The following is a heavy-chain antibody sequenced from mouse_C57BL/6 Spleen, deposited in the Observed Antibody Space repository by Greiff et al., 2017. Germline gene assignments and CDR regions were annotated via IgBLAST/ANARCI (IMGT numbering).Heavy chain of an antibody. V-gene: IGHV1-53*01. J-gene: IGHJ2*01. CDR3: ARGSSGSYFDD. CDR2: INPSNGGT. CDR1: GYTFTSYW. Sequence: VQLQQPGTELVKPGASVKLSCKASGYTFTSYWMHWVKQRPGQGLEWIGNINPSNGGTNYNEKFKSKATLAVDKSSSTAYMQLSGLTSEDSAVYYCARGSSGSYFDDWGKGTTLTVSS. D-gene: IGHD3-2*02.